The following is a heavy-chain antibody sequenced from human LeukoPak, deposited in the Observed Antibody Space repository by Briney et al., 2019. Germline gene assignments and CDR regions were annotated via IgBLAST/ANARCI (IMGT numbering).Heavy chain of an antibody. CDR1: GFTFSSYA. CDR2: ISYDGSNK. D-gene: IGHD3-3*01. Sequence: GGSLRLSCAASGFTFSSYAMHWVRQAPGKGLEWVAVISYDGSNKYYADSVKGRFTISRDNSKNTLYLQMNSLRAEDTAVYYCARDPGRDYYDFWSGYPDYWGQGTLVTVSS. V-gene: IGHV3-30-3*01. CDR3: ARDPGRDYYDFWSGYPDY. J-gene: IGHJ4*02.